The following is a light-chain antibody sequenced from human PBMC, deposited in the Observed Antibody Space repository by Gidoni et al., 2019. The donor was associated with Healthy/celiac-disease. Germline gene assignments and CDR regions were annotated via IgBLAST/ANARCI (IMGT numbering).Light chain of an antibody. Sequence: QLVLTQSPSASASLGASVKLTCTLSRGNSSYAIAWHQQQPEKGPRYLMKLNSDGSHSKGDGIPDRFSGSSSGAERYLTISSLQSEDEADYYCQTWGTGIPWVFGGGTKLTVL. J-gene: IGLJ3*02. CDR3: QTWGTGIPWV. CDR2: LNSDGSH. CDR1: RGNSSYA. V-gene: IGLV4-69*01.